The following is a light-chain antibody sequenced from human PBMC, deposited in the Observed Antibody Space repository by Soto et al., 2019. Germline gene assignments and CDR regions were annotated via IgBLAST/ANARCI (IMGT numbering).Light chain of an antibody. Sequence: DVVMTQSPLSLPVTLGQPASISCRSSQGLLYSDGNTYLNWFQQRPGQSPRRLIYKVSNRDSGVPDRFSGSGSVTDFTLKISRVEAEDVGVYYCMQGTHWPWTFGQGTKVEIE. CDR3: MQGTHWPWT. CDR2: KVS. CDR1: QGLLYSDGNTY. V-gene: IGKV2-30*01. J-gene: IGKJ1*01.